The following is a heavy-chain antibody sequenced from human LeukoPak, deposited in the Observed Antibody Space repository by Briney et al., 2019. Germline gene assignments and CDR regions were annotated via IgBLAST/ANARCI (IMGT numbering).Heavy chain of an antibody. Sequence: GASVKVSCKASGYTFTGYYMHWVRQAPGQGLEWMGWINPNSGGTNYAQKFQGRVTMTRDTSISTAYMELSRLRSDDTAVYYCARVPGYYDSSGYYYHYYYYYYMDVWGKGTTVTVSS. CDR3: ARVPGYYDSSGYYYHYYYYYYMDV. CDR1: GYTFTGYY. D-gene: IGHD3-22*01. CDR2: INPNSGGT. J-gene: IGHJ6*03. V-gene: IGHV1-2*02.